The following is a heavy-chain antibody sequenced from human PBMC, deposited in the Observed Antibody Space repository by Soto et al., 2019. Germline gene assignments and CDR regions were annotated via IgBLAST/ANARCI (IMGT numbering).Heavy chain of an antibody. CDR1: GFTFSSYW. V-gene: IGHV3-74*01. J-gene: IGHJ6*03. CDR2: INSDGSST. D-gene: IGHD3-10*01. Sequence: LRLSCAASGFTFSSYWMHWVRQAPGKGLVWVSRINSDGSSTSYADSVKGRFTISRDNAKNTLYLQMNSLRAEDTAVYYCARAGLVRGAYSGDYYYYYYMDVWGKGTTVTVSS. CDR3: ARAGLVRGAYSGDYYYYYYMDV.